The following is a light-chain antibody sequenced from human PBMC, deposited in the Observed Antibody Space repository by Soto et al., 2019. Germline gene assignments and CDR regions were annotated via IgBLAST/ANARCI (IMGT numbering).Light chain of an antibody. V-gene: IGKV1-39*01. Sequence: DIQMTQSPSSLSASVGDRVTITCRASQSIRNYFNWYQHKPGKVPKVLIYTAPSLRSGAPSRLSASGSGTDFTLSVVSLQPEDFAVYYCQQRLNWPPTFGQGTRLE. CDR3: QQRLNWPPT. J-gene: IGKJ5*01. CDR2: TAP. CDR1: QSIRNY.